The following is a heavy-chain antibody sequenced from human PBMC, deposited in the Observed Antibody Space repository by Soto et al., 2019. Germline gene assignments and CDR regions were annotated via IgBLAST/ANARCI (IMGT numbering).Heavy chain of an antibody. CDR2: IWYDGSNK. CDR3: ARDGYCSGGSCYSVPVFDY. Sequence: QVQLVESGGGVVQPGRSLRLSCAASGFTFSSYGMHWVRQAPGKGLEWVAVIWYDGSNKYYADSVKGRFTISRDNSKNTLYLQMNSLRAEDTAAYYCARDGYCSGGSCYSVPVFDYWGQGTLVTVSS. CDR1: GFTFSSYG. V-gene: IGHV3-33*01. D-gene: IGHD2-15*01. J-gene: IGHJ4*02.